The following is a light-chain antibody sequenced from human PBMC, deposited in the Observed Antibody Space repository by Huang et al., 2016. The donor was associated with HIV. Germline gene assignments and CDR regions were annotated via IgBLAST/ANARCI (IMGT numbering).Light chain of an antibody. CDR2: AAY. CDR3: QQYYTIRA. CDR1: QDISNS. J-gene: IGKJ1*01. Sequence: DIQMTQSPSSLSASVGDRVTITCRASQDISNSLAWYQQKPGKAPKLLLYAAYTLESWVPSRFSGSGSGTDYTLTISILQPEDFATYYCQQYYTIRAFGQGTKVEIK. V-gene: IGKV1-NL1*01.